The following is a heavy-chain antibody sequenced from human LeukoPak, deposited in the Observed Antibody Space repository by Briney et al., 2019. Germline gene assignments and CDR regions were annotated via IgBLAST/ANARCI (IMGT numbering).Heavy chain of an antibody. Sequence: SVKVSCRASGYTFTSYDINWVRQATGQGLEWMGWMNPNSGNTGYAQKFQGRVTMTRNTSISTAYMELSSLRSEDTAVYYCARRPPGGQDFDYWGQGTLVTVSS. J-gene: IGHJ4*02. CDR3: ARRPPGGQDFDY. V-gene: IGHV1-8*01. CDR2: MNPNSGNT. CDR1: GYTFTSYD.